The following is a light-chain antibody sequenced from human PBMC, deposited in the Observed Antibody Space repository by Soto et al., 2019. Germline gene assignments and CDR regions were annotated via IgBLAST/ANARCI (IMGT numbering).Light chain of an antibody. CDR1: QSVDSY. CDR2: DAF. CDR3: QQHSNGLT. J-gene: IGKJ4*01. Sequence: EIVLTQSPPTLSLSPGERATLSRRASQSVDSYLAWYQQKPGQAPRLLIFDAFNRATGIPARFSGSGSGTDFTLTISSLEPEDFAVYYCQQHSNGLTFGGGTKVEIK. V-gene: IGKV3-11*01.